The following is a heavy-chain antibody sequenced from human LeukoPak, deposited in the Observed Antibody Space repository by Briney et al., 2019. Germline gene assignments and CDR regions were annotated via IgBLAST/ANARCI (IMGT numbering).Heavy chain of an antibody. Sequence: GEPLKISCKGSGYSFTSYWISWVRQMPGKGLEWMGRIDPSDSYTNYSPSFQGHVTISADKSISTAYLQWSSLKASDTAMYYCARLRTMEAAAGTWGQGTLVTVSS. V-gene: IGHV5-10-1*01. CDR1: GYSFTSYW. CDR2: IDPSDSYT. J-gene: IGHJ5*02. CDR3: ARLRTMEAAAGT. D-gene: IGHD6-13*01.